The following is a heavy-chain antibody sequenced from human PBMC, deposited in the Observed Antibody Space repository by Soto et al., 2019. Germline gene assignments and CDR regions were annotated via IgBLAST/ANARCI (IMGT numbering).Heavy chain of an antibody. CDR3: ARDPYTQWPESRTRFDY. CDR1: GDTFSSYA. CDR2: IIPIFGTA. J-gene: IGHJ4*02. V-gene: IGHV1-69*06. D-gene: IGHD6-19*01. Sequence: QVQLVQSGAEVKKPGSSVKVSCKASGDTFSSYAISWVRQAPGQGLEWMGGIIPIFGTANYAQKFQGRVTITADKSTSTAYMELSSLRSEDTAEYYCARDPYTQWPESRTRFDYWGQGTLVTVSS.